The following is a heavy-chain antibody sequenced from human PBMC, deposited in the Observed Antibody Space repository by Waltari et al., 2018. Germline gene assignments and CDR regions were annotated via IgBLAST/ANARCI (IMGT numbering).Heavy chain of an antibody. Sequence: QVQLVESGGGVVQPGRSLRLSCAASGFTFSSFAMHWVRQAPGKGLEWVGVISYDGSNKYYADSVKGRFTISRDNSKNTLYLQMNSLRAEDTAVYYCARGGPPYYYHYMDVWGRGTTVTVSS. CDR2: ISYDGSNK. D-gene: IGHD5-12*01. CDR3: ARGGPPYYYHYMDV. CDR1: GFTFSSFA. J-gene: IGHJ6*03. V-gene: IGHV3-30-3*01.